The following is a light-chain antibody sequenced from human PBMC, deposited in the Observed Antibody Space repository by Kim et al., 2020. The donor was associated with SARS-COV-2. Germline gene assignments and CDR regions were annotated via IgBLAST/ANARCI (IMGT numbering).Light chain of an antibody. V-gene: IGLV3-19*01. CDR1: SRRSYD. J-gene: IGLJ2*01. CDR2: GKN. Sequence: VALGQTVRITCKGASRRSYDATWYQQKAGQAPIIVNYGKNNRPSGIADRFSGSSSGNTASLTITGTQAGDEADYYCNSRDSNDNVVFGGGTQLTVL. CDR3: NSRDSNDNVV.